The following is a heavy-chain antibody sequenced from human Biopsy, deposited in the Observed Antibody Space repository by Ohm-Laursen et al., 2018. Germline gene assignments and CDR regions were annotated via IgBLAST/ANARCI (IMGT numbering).Heavy chain of an antibody. Sequence: ASVKVSCNASGYTFTDSYMHWVRQAPGQGLEWMGWINLNSGGTNYAQKFQGRVTMTRDTSMSTAYMELNRLRSADTAVYYCARGELNCWYFDLWGRGTLVTVSS. CDR3: ARGELNCWYFDL. CDR2: INLNSGGT. CDR1: GYTFTDSY. J-gene: IGHJ2*01. V-gene: IGHV1-2*02. D-gene: IGHD1-20*01.